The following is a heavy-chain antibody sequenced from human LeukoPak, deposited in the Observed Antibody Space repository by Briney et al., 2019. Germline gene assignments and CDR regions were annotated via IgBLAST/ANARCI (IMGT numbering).Heavy chain of an antibody. CDR3: AKGICSSTSCYVLDY. Sequence: PGRSLRLSCAASGFTFDDYAMHWVRQAPGKGLEWVSGISWNSGSIGYADSVKGRFTISRDNAKNSLYLQMNSLRAEDMASYYCAKGICSSTSCYVLDYWGQGTLVTVSS. J-gene: IGHJ4*02. D-gene: IGHD2-2*01. CDR2: ISWNSGSI. V-gene: IGHV3-9*03. CDR1: GFTFDDYA.